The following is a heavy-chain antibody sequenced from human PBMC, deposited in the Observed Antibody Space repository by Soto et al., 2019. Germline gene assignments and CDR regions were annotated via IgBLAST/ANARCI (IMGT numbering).Heavy chain of an antibody. V-gene: IGHV3-30*18. D-gene: IGHD3-10*01. Sequence: QVHLVESEGGVVQPGRSLRLSCEASGFTFSAFGMHWVRQAPGKGLEWVAIISYDGILKYYADSVKGRFTISRDTSKSALYLQMNSLRPEDTAVYYCAKDFKISGGHYGSLNYYYGMDVWGQGTTVTVSS. CDR3: AKDFKISGGHYGSLNYYYGMDV. CDR2: ISYDGILK. J-gene: IGHJ6*02. CDR1: GFTFSAFG.